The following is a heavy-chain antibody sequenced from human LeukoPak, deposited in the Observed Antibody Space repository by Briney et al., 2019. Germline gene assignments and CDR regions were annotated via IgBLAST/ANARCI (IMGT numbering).Heavy chain of an antibody. V-gene: IGHV4-31*03. CDR2: IYYSGST. CDR3: ARGITMIVVATRSHDAFDI. D-gene: IGHD3-22*01. CDR1: GGSISSGGYY. J-gene: IGHJ3*02. Sequence: SQTLSLTCTVSGGSISSGGYYWSWIRQHPGKGLEWIGYIYYSGSTYYNPSLKSRVTISVDTSKNQFSLKLSSVTAADTAVYYCARGITMIVVATRSHDAFDIWGQGTMVTVSS.